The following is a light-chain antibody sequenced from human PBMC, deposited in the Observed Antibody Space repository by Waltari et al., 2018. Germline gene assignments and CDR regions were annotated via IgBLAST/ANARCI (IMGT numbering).Light chain of an antibody. V-gene: IGLV2-8*01. J-gene: IGLJ3*02. CDR2: EVS. CDR1: SSAVGFYNS. CDR3: SSYTLSDNLV. Sequence: QSALTQPPSASGSPGQAVTISCTGTSSAVGFYNSLSCYQHHPGKAPKVMIYEVSKRPSGVPERFSGAKSGNTASLTISGLQAEDEADYYCSSYTLSDNLVFGGGTKLTVL.